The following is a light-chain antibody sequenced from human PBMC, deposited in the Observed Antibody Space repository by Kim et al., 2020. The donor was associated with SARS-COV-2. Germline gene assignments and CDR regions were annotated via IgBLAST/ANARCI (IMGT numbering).Light chain of an antibody. CDR2: QNT. J-gene: IGLJ3*02. CDR1: NLGNKY. Sequence: VSPGQTASITCSVDNLGNKYVCWYQQKPGQSPVLVIYQNTKRPSGIPERFSGSNSGNTATLTISGTQAMDESDFYCQAWDGTTGVFGGGTQLTVL. V-gene: IGLV3-1*01. CDR3: QAWDGTTGV.